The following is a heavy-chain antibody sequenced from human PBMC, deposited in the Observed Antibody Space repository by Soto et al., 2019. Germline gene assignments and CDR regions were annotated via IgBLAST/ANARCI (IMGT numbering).Heavy chain of an antibody. D-gene: IGHD3-10*02. J-gene: IGHJ6*02. V-gene: IGHV1-2*04. Sequence: ASVKVSCKASGYTFTGYYMHWVRQAPGQGLEWMGWINPNSGGTNYAQKFQGWVTMTRDTSISTAYMELSRLRSDDTAVYYCARDCSGSYAYSGMDVWGQGNTVTV. CDR2: INPNSGGT. CDR1: GYTFTGYY. CDR3: ARDCSGSYAYSGMDV.